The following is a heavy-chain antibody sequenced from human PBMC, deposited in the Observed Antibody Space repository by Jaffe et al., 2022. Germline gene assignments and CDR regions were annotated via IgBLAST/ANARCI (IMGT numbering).Heavy chain of an antibody. Sequence: EVQQLESGGVLVQPGGSLRLSYTASGFTFNSYAMSWVRQAPGKGLEWVSTISVSGDGTYYADSVKGRFTVSRDNSKNTVFLQMNSLRAEDTAVYYCAKFFHLLWFKEFDAFDIWGQGTMVTVSS. D-gene: IGHD3-10*01. CDR1: GFTFNSYA. V-gene: IGHV3-23*01. CDR2: ISVSGDGT. J-gene: IGHJ3*02. CDR3: AKFFHLLWFKEFDAFDI.